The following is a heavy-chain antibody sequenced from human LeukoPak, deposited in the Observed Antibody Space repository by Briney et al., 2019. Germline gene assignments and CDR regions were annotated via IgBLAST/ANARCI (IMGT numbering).Heavy chain of an antibody. CDR3: ARERVLSRITMIVGPDYHMDV. V-gene: IGHV1-18*01. J-gene: IGHJ6*03. Sequence: ASVKVSCKASGYTFTSYGISWVRQAPGQGLEWMGWISAYNGNTNYAQKLQGRVTMTTDTSTSTAYMELRSLRSDDTAVYYCARERVLSRITMIVGPDYHMDVWGKGTTVTVSS. CDR2: ISAYNGNT. D-gene: IGHD3-22*01. CDR1: GYTFTSYG.